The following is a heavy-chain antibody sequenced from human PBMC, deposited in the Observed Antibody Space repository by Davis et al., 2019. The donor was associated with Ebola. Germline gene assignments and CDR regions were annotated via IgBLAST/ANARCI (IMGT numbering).Heavy chain of an antibody. J-gene: IGHJ3*02. Sequence: GESLKISCAASGFTFSTYTMTWVRQAPGKGLEWVSSISISSAFIYYADSVKGRFTVSTDNAENSLSLQMNSLRAEDTAVYYCAGGDSGWDASYIWGRGTMVTVSS. CDR2: ISISSAFI. V-gene: IGHV3-21*01. D-gene: IGHD6-19*01. CDR3: AGGDSGWDASYI. CDR1: GFTFSTYT.